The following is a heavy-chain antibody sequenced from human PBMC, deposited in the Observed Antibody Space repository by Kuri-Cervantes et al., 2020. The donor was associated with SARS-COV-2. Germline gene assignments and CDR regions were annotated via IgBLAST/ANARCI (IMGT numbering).Heavy chain of an antibody. V-gene: IGHV3-21*01. J-gene: IGHJ6*02. CDR3: ARDEEGGCSSTSCFLYGYGMDV. CDR2: IISSSLYI. Sequence: GGSLRLSCAASGFTFSSYSMNWVRQAPGKGLEWVSSIISSSLYIYYADSVKGRFTISRDNAKNSLYLQMNSLRAEDTAVYYCARDEEGGCSSTSCFLYGYGMDVWGQGTTVTVSS. CDR1: GFTFSSYS. D-gene: IGHD2-2*01.